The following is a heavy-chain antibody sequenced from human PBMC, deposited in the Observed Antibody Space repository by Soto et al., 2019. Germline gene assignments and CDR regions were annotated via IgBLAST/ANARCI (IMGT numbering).Heavy chain of an antibody. J-gene: IGHJ6*02. CDR2: INQSVNT. CDR3: ASGSRVNYYYFDLDV. V-gene: IGHV4-30-2*01. D-gene: IGHD1-26*01. CDR1: GGSIISGGYS. Sequence: KTSETLSLTCAVSGGSIISGGYSWNWIRQPPGKGLEWIGYINQSVNTYYNPSLESRVTISVDWSNNQFSLKLSSVTAADTAVYYCASGSRVNYYYFDLDVWGQGTTVTVSS.